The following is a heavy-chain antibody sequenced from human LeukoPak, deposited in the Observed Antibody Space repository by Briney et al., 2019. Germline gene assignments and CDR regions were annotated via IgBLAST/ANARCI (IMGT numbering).Heavy chain of an antibody. Sequence: GRSLRLSCAASGFTFSSYAMHWVRQAPGKGLEWVAVISYDGSNKYYADSVKGRFTISRDNSKNTLYLQMNMLRAEDTAVYYCARGGARIAARPAGWYFGYWGQGTLVTVSS. CDR1: GFTFSSYA. CDR3: ARGGARIAARPAGWYFGY. V-gene: IGHV3-30*04. D-gene: IGHD6-6*01. J-gene: IGHJ4*02. CDR2: ISYDGSNK.